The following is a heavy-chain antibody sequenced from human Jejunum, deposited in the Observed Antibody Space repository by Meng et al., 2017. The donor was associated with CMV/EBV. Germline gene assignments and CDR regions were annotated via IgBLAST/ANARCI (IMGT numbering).Heavy chain of an antibody. CDR1: FTVSNYW. CDR3: AGVPLPTFFYYSMDV. CDR2: ISSSGRTI. J-gene: IGHJ6*02. V-gene: IGHV3-11*01. Sequence: FTVSNYWMNGIRQAPGKGLEWVSYISSSGRTIYYADSVKGRFTISRDNAKNSLYLQMNSLRAEDTAVYYCAGVPLPTFFYYSMDVWGQGTTVTVSS.